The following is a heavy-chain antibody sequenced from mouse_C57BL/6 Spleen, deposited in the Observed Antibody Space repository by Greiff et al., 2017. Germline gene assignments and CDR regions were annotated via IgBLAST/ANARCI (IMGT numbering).Heavy chain of an antibody. V-gene: IGHV14-1*01. CDR2: IDPEDGDT. CDR1: GFNIKDYY. Sequence: VQLKQSGAELVRPGASVKLSCTASGFNIKDYYMHWVKQRPEQGLEWIGRIDPEDGDTDYAPKFQGKATMTADTSSNTAYLQLRILTSEDTAVYYCTTRGDYGDVYYFDYWGQGTTLTVSS. CDR3: TTRGDYGDVYYFDY. D-gene: IGHD2-4*01. J-gene: IGHJ2*01.